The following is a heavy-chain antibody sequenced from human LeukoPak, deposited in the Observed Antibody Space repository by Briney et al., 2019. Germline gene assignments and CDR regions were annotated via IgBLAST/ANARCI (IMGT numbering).Heavy chain of an antibody. J-gene: IGHJ4*02. CDR2: ISTSGSIK. CDR1: GFSLSSYE. CDR3: ARRYCSSTSCTLDY. V-gene: IGHV3-48*03. D-gene: IGHD2-2*01. Sequence: PGGSLRLSCAASGFSLSSYEVKWVPQAPGKVLEWVSYISTSGSIKYYADSVKGRFTISRHNAENSLYLQMNSLRAEDTGVYYCARRYCSSTSCTLDYWGQGTLATVSS.